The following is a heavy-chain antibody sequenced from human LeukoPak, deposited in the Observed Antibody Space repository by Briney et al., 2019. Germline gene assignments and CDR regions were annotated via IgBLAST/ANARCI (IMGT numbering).Heavy chain of an antibody. CDR1: GGSFSRYY. Sequence: SDTLSLTCAVNGGSFSRYYWSWIRQPPGKGLEWIGEINHRGSTNYNPSLKSRVTISLDTSRNQFSLKLNSVTAADTAVYYCAKSNGYGLIDIWGQGTMVTVSS. CDR2: INHRGST. V-gene: IGHV4-34*01. D-gene: IGHD3-22*01. J-gene: IGHJ3*02. CDR3: AKSNGYGLIDI.